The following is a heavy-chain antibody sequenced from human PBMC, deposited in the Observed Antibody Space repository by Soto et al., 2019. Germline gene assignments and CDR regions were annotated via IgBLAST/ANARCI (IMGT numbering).Heavy chain of an antibody. Sequence: EVPLVESGGGLVQPGGSLSLSCAASGFSFSSFWMHWVRQAPRKGLAWVSRVSEDGSSTHYADSVKGRFTISRDNAKNTLSLQMNSLRADDTAVYYCARGTYGEYGTPPDLWGQGVLVTVSS. J-gene: IGHJ4*01. V-gene: IGHV3-74*01. CDR1: GFSFSSFW. D-gene: IGHD4-17*01. CDR3: ARGTYGEYGTPPDL. CDR2: VSEDGSST.